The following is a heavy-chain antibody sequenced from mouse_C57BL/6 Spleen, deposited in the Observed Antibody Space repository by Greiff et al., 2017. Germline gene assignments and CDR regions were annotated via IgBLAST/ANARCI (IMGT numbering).Heavy chain of an antibody. CDR2: ISSGSSTI. V-gene: IGHV5-17*01. J-gene: IGHJ3*01. D-gene: IGHD1-1*01. CDR3: ARSLYGSRFAY. CDR1: GFTFSDYG. Sequence: EVHLVESGGGLVKPGGSLELSCAASGFTFSDYGMHWVRQAPEKGLEWVAYISSGSSTIYYADTVKGRFTISRDNAKNTLFLQMTSLRSEDTAMYYCARSLYGSRFAYWGQGTLVTVSA.